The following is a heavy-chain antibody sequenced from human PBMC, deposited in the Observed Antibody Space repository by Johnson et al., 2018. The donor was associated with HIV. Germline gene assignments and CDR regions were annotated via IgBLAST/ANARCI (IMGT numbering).Heavy chain of an antibody. Sequence: QVQLVESGGGVVQPGRSLRLSCAASGFTFSSYGMHWVRQAPGKGLEWVAVIWYDGSNKYYADSVKGRFTISRDNSKNTLYLQMNSLRAEDTAVYYCAKARGELLGFDAFDIWGQGTMVTVSS. CDR3: AKARGELLGFDAFDI. CDR2: IWYDGSNK. D-gene: IGHD1-26*01. V-gene: IGHV3-33*06. J-gene: IGHJ3*02. CDR1: GFTFSSYG.